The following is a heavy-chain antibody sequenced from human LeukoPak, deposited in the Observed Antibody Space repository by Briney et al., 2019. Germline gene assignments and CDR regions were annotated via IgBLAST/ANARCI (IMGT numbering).Heavy chain of an antibody. J-gene: IGHJ3*02. CDR2: IYYSGST. D-gene: IGHD6-19*01. Sequence: PSETLSLTCTVSGGSISSSSYYWGWIRQPPGKGLEWIGIIYYSGSTYYNPSLKSRVIISVDTSKNHFSLKLSSVTAADTAVFFCARLAAGIAVAVHPFDTWGQGTLVTVSS. CDR3: ARLAAGIAVAVHPFDT. V-gene: IGHV4-39*02. CDR1: GGSISSSSYY.